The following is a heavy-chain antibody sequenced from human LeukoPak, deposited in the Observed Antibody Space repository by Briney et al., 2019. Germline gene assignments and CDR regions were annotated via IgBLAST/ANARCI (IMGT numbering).Heavy chain of an antibody. V-gene: IGHV4-38-2*02. Sequence: PSETLSLTCTVSGYSISSGYYWGWIRQPPGKGLEWIGYVYDIGSTKYNPSLKSRVTISVDTSKNQFSLRLSSVTAADTAVYYCARGGVLKSVDYWGQGTLVAVSS. CDR1: GYSISSGYY. CDR2: VYDIGST. D-gene: IGHD3-16*01. J-gene: IGHJ4*02. CDR3: ARGGVLKSVDY.